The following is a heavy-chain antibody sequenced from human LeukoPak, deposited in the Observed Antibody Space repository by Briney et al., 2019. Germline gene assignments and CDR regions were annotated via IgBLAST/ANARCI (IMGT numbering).Heavy chain of an antibody. CDR2: ISGSGGST. J-gene: IGHJ3*02. D-gene: IGHD5-24*01. Sequence: GGSLRLSCAASGFTFSSYAMSWVRQAPGKGLEWVSAISGSGGSTYYSDSVKGRFTISRDNSKNTQYLQMNSLRAEDTAVYYCAGDGYNSSDAFDIWGQGTIVTVSS. CDR3: AGDGYNSSDAFDI. CDR1: GFTFSSYA. V-gene: IGHV3-23*01.